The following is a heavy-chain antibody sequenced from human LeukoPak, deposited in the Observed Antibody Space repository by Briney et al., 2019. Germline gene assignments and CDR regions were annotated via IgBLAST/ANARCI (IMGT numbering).Heavy chain of an antibody. CDR3: AKAGVGATRIYYYYYGMDV. Sequence: GGSLRLSCAASGFTFSSYAMSWVRQAPGKGLEWVSAISGSGGSTYYADSVKGRFTISRDNSKNTLYLQMNSLRAEDTAVYYCAKAGVGATRIYYYYYGMDVWGQGTTVTVSS. V-gene: IGHV3-23*01. D-gene: IGHD1-26*01. CDR2: ISGSGGST. J-gene: IGHJ6*02. CDR1: GFTFSSYA.